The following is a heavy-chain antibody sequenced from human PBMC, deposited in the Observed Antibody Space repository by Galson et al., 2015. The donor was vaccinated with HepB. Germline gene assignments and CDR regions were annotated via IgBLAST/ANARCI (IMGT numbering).Heavy chain of an antibody. J-gene: IGHJ4*02. D-gene: IGHD6-13*01. CDR2: ISSSSSTI. CDR3: ARRGIAAAFFDY. CDR1: GFTFSSYS. V-gene: IGHV3-48*01. Sequence: SLRLSCAASGFTFSSYSMNWVRQAPGKGLEWVSCISSSSSTIYYADSVKGRFAISRDNAKNSLYLQMNSLRAEDTAVYYCARRGIAAAFFDYWGQGTLVTVSS.